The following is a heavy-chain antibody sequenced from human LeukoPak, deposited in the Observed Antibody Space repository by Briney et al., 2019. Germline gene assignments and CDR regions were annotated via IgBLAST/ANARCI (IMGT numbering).Heavy chain of an antibody. J-gene: IGHJ6*02. Sequence: SETQSLTCTVSGGSISSGDYYWSWIRQPPGKGLEWIGYIYYSGSTYYNPSLKSRVTISVDTSKNQFSLKLSSVTAADTAVYYCARERQRGVYYYYGMDVWGQGTTVTVSS. CDR3: ARERQRGVYYYYGMDV. CDR2: IYYSGST. CDR1: GGSISSGDYY. D-gene: IGHD3-10*01. V-gene: IGHV4-30-4*01.